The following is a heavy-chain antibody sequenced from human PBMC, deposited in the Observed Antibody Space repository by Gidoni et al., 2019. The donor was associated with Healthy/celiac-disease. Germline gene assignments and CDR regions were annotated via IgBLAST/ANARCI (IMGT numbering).Heavy chain of an antibody. CDR1: GFTFSSYG. D-gene: IGHD2-2*01. CDR2: IWYDGSNK. J-gene: IGHJ4*02. CDR3: ARESGVPFDY. V-gene: IGHV3-33*01. Sequence: QVQLVESGGGVVQPGRSLTLSCAASGFTFSSYGMHWVRQAPGKGLEWVAVIWYDGSNKYYADSVKGRVTSSRDNSKNTLYLQMNSLRAEDTAVYYCARESGVPFDYWGQGTLVTVSS.